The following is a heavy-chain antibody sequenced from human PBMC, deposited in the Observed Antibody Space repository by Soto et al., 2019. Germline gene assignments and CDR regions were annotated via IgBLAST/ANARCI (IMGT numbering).Heavy chain of an antibody. V-gene: IGHV3-21*01. CDR3: ARNRNPSSKTHGMDV. J-gene: IGHJ6*02. CDR1: GLSFSTHS. CDR2: FSSDSYYI. Sequence: EVQLVESGGGLVEPGGSLRLSCAPSGLSFSTHSMNWVRQAPGKGLEWVSSFSSDSYYIYYADSVKGRFTLSRDNAKNSLNLQMNSLRADDMAVYYCARNRNPSSKTHGMDVWGQGTTVTVSS.